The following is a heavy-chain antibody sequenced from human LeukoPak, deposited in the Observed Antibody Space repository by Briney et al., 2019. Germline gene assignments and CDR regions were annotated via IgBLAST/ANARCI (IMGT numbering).Heavy chain of an antibody. Sequence: KAGGSLRLSCAASGFTFSSYWMNWARQAPGKGLEWVDSINHNGNVNYYVDSVKGRFTISRDNAKNSLYLQMSNLRAEDTAVYFCARGGDLDVWGQGATVTVSS. CDR1: GFTFSSYW. D-gene: IGHD2-21*01. CDR2: INHNGNVN. V-gene: IGHV3-7*03. CDR3: ARGGDLDV. J-gene: IGHJ6*02.